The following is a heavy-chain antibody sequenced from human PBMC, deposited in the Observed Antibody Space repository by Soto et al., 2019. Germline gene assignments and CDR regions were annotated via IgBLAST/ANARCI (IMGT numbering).Heavy chain of an antibody. D-gene: IGHD2-15*01. Sequence: QVQLQESGPGLVKPSQTLSLTCTVSGGSISSGDYYWSWIRQPPGKGLEWIGYIYYSGTTYYNPSLKTRVTISVDTSKHQFSLKLSSVTAADTAVYYCARARGARYFDYWGQGTLVTVSS. J-gene: IGHJ4*02. CDR1: GGSISSGDYY. V-gene: IGHV4-30-4*01. CDR3: ARARGARYFDY. CDR2: IYYSGTT.